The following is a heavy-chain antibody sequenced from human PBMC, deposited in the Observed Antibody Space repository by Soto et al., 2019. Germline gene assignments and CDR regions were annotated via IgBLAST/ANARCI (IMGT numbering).Heavy chain of an antibody. CDR1: GFTFATYS. CDR3: ARANGSYPSDAFQI. CDR2: ISDSSATR. J-gene: IGHJ3*02. D-gene: IGHD6-19*01. Sequence: EAQLVESGGGLVQPGGSLRLSCAASGFTFATYSMNWVRQAPGKGLEWVSYISDSSATRYYADSVTGRFTISRDNAKNSLYLQMNSLRDEDSALYYCARANGSYPSDAFQIWGQGTPVTVSS. V-gene: IGHV3-48*02.